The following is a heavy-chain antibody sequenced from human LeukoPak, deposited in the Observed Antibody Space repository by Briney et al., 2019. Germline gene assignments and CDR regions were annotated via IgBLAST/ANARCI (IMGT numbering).Heavy chain of an antibody. Sequence: TGGSLRLXCAASGFTYSSYAMRWVRQAPGKGLEWVSAISGSGGSTYYADSVKGRFTISRDNSKNTLYLQMNSLRAEDTAVYYCAKDRYYYDSSGYPDYWGQGTLVTVSS. CDR1: GFTYSSYA. CDR2: ISGSGGST. J-gene: IGHJ4*02. D-gene: IGHD3-22*01. V-gene: IGHV3-23*01. CDR3: AKDRYYYDSSGYPDY.